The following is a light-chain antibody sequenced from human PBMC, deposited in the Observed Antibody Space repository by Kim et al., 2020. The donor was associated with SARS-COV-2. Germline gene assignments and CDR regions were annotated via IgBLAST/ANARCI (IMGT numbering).Light chain of an antibody. J-gene: IGKJ4*01. CDR3: QHYGTSVFT. Sequence: EVVLTQFRGTLSLSPGERATLSCRASQRVSSTYVAWYPQKPGQAPRLLIYGASNRATRIPDRFSGSWSGTDFTLTIATVKPEDFAVYYCQHYGTSVFTFGGGTKVDIK. CDR2: GAS. CDR1: QRVSSTY. V-gene: IGKV3-20*01.